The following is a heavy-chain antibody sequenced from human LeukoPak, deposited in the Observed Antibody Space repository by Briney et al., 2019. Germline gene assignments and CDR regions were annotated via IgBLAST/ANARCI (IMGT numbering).Heavy chain of an antibody. V-gene: IGHV4-59*01. CDR2: IYYSGST. CDR3: ARVDTAEFDP. CDR1: GGSISSYY. Sequence: SETLSLTCTVSGGSISSYYWSWIRQPPGKGLEWIGYIYYSGSTNYNPSLMSRVTISVDTSKNQFSLKLSSVTAADTAVYYCARVDTAEFDPWGQGTLVTVSS. J-gene: IGHJ5*02. D-gene: IGHD5-18*01.